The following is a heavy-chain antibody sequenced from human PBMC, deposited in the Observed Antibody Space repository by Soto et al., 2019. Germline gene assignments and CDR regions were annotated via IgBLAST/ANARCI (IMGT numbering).Heavy chain of an antibody. J-gene: IGHJ4*02. V-gene: IGHV4-31*03. CDR1: GGSISSGAYY. CDR3: AASPKADFFDY. Sequence: QVQLQESGPGLVTPSQSLSLTCTVYGGSISSGAYYWRWIRKPPGRGLEWSGHISYSGKSDYNPSLESRVAISLYTPRHQVSLQLSSVTAADTAGYYCAASPKADFFDYWGPGAMVAVSA. CDR2: ISYSGKS.